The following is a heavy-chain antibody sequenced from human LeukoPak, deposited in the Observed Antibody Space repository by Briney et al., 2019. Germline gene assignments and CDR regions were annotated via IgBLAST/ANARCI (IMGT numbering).Heavy chain of an antibody. Sequence: SETLSLTCTVSGGSISSGGYYWSWIRQPPGKGLEWIGYIYYSGSTYYNPSLKSRVTISVDTSKNQFSLKLSSVTAADTAVYYCARGGYSNYVGRYYYYMDVWGKGTTVTVSS. D-gene: IGHD4-11*01. J-gene: IGHJ6*03. CDR3: ARGGYSNYVGRYYYYMDV. V-gene: IGHV4-31*03. CDR1: GGSISSGGYY. CDR2: IYYSGST.